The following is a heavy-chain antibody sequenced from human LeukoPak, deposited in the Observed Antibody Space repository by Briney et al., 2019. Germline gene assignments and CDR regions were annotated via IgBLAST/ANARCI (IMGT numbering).Heavy chain of an antibody. CDR1: GFTFSSYD. V-gene: IGHV3-30*18. CDR3: AKDRGFSYGLGS. J-gene: IGHJ5*02. D-gene: IGHD3-10*01. Sequence: GGSLRLSCAASGFTFSSYDMYWVRQAPGKGLEWVAVISYDGSNKYYADAVKGRFSVSRDTSKNTLYLQMSSLRGEDTAVYYCAKDRGFSYGLGSWGQGTLVTVSS. CDR2: ISYDGSNK.